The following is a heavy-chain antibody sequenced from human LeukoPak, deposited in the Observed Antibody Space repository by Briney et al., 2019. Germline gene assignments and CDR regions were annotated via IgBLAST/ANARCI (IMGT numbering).Heavy chain of an antibody. V-gene: IGHV3-7*03. CDR1: KFAFSSYA. J-gene: IGHJ6*02. CDR3: ARDGHYFAMDV. Sequence: PGGSLRLSCAASKFAFSSYAMSWVRQTPGKGLEWLANIKPDGSEKYYVDSVRGRFTISRGNAKSSVHLQMNGLRAEDTAIYYCARDGHYFAMDVWGQGTTVTVSS. CDR2: IKPDGSEK.